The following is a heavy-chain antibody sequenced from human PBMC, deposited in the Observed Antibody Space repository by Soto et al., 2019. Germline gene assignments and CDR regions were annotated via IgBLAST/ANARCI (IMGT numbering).Heavy chain of an antibody. D-gene: IGHD4-17*01. Sequence: EVQLLESGGGLVQPGGSLRLSCAASGFTFSSYAMSWVRQAPGKGLEWVSSITGSDDGTYYEDSVKGRFTISRDNTKNMLYLQVNSLIVEDTAVYFCSKNRGARKNWYCDLWGRGTRVTVSS. J-gene: IGHJ2*01. CDR2: ITGSDDGT. CDR3: SKNRGARKNWYCDL. V-gene: IGHV3-23*01. CDR1: GFTFSSYA.